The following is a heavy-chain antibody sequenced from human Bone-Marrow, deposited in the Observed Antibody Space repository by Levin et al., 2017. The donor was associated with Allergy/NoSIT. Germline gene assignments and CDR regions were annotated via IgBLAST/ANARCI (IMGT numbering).Heavy chain of an antibody. CDR1: GGSINNGDYY. CDR2: IYYTGNT. J-gene: IGHJ5*02. V-gene: IGHV4-30-4*01. CDR3: AREFSAVTTS. D-gene: IGHD4-17*01. Sequence: PSETLSLTCTVSGGSINNGDYYWSWIRQPPGKGLEWIGYIYYTGNTYYNPSLESRVNITLDTSKNQFSLKLRSVNAADTAVYYCAREFSAVTTSWGQGTLVTVSS.